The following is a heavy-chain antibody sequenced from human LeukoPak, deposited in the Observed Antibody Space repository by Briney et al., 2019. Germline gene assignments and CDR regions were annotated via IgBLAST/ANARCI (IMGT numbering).Heavy chain of an antibody. J-gene: IGHJ5*02. Sequence: GRSLRLSCAASGFTFDDYAMHWVRQAPGKGLEWVSGISWNSGSIGYADSVKGRFTISRDNAKNSLYPQMNSLRAEDTALYYCAKVGGAAAGTRGNWFDPWGQGTLVTVSS. D-gene: IGHD6-13*01. CDR3: AKVGGAAAGTRGNWFDP. V-gene: IGHV3-9*01. CDR2: ISWNSGSI. CDR1: GFTFDDYA.